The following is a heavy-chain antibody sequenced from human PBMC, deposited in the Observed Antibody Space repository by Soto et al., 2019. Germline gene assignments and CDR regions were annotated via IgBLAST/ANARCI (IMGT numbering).Heavy chain of an antibody. CDR1: GFTVSNNY. CDR2: IFSAGST. D-gene: IGHD5-18*01. V-gene: IGHV3-66*01. J-gene: IGHJ4*02. Sequence: EVQVVESGGGLVQPGGSLRLSCAASGFTVSNNYMTWVRQAPGKGLDWVSIIFSAGSTYYADSVRVRFTISRDNSKYTLYIQMNSQRAEDTAIYYCAKGAGGYIWLSPTFDYWGKGTLFTVSS. CDR3: AKGAGGYIWLSPTFDY.